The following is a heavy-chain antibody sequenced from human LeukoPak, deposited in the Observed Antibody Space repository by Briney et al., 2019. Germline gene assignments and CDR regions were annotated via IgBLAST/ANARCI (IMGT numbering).Heavy chain of an antibody. J-gene: IGHJ4*02. CDR2: ISWNSGSI. V-gene: IGHV3-9*01. CDR1: GFTFDDYA. CDR3: ATATSSSSWYRY. Sequence: GRSLRLSCAASGFTFDDYAMHWVRQAPGKGLEWVSGISWNSGSIGYADSVKGRFTISRDNAKNSLYLQMNSLRAEDTALYYCATATSSSSWYRYWGQGTLVTVSS. D-gene: IGHD6-13*01.